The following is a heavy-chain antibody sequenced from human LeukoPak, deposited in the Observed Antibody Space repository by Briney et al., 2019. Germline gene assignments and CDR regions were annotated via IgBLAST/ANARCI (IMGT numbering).Heavy chain of an antibody. Sequence: PSETLSLTCTVSGGLISRIEYYWGRVRQSPVKGLEWLGHIYHTGTTLYSPHLNNRLTVSVDSSKNQFSLTLNSVTAADTAVYYCASVSVWELATHTGGSFDYWGRGILVTVSS. CDR3: ASVSVWELATHTGGSFDY. J-gene: IGHJ4*02. CDR2: IYHTGTT. D-gene: IGHD1-26*01. V-gene: IGHV4-30-4*01. CDR1: GGLISRIEYY.